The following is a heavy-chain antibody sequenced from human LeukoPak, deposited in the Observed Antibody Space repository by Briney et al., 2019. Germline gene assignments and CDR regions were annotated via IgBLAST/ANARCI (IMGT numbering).Heavy chain of an antibody. CDR2: IYYSGNT. J-gene: IGHJ4*02. CDR3: ARVSRKGCSSTSCYPFDY. CDR1: GGSISSGGYY. D-gene: IGHD2-2*01. Sequence: SETLSLTCTVSGGSISSGGYYWSWIRQHPGKGLEWIGYIYYSGNTYYNPSLKSRVTISVDTSRNQFSLKLSSVTAADTAVYYCARVSRKGCSSTSCYPFDYWGQGTLVTVSS. V-gene: IGHV4-31*03.